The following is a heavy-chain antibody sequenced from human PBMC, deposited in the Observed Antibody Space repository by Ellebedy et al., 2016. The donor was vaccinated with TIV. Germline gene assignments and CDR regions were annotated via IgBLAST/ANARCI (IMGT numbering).Heavy chain of an antibody. D-gene: IGHD1-14*01. CDR3: ANNRYFNY. Sequence: SQTLSLTCAVSGGSISSSNWWSWVRQPPGKGLEWIGTIYYSGSTYYNPSLKSRVTISVDTSKNQFSLKLSSVTAADTAVYYCANNRYFNYWGQGTLVTVSS. CDR1: GGSISSSNW. CDR2: IYYSGST. J-gene: IGHJ4*02. V-gene: IGHV4-4*02.